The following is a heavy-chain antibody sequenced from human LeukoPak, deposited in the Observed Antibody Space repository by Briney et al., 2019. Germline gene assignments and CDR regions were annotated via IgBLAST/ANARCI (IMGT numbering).Heavy chain of an antibody. Sequence: PGRSLTLSCAASGFTFSHYGMHWVRQAPGKGLEWVAVIWSDGTNKYYADSVKGRFTIYGDDSQNRVFLQMNSLRAEDTALYYCAKDAQRGFDYSNSLEYWGQGALVSVSS. CDR3: AKDAQRGFDYSNSLEY. CDR1: GFTFSHYG. D-gene: IGHD4-11*01. J-gene: IGHJ4*02. CDR2: IWSDGTNK. V-gene: IGHV3-33*06.